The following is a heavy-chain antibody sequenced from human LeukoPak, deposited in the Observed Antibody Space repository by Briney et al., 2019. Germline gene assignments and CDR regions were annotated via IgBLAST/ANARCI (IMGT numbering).Heavy chain of an antibody. V-gene: IGHV1-69*04. D-gene: IGHD3-16*01. CDR3: ARAWGNLYDAFDI. CDR1: GGTFSSYA. J-gene: IGHJ3*02. CDR2: IIPILGIA. Sequence: GSSVKVSCKASGGTFSSYAISWVRQAPGQGLEWMGRIIPILGIANYAQKFQGRVTITADKSTSTAYMELSSLRSEDTAVYYCARAWGNLYDAFDIWGQGTMVTVSS.